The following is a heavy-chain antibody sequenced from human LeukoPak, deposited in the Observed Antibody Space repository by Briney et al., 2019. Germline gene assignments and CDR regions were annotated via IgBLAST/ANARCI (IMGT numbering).Heavy chain of an antibody. J-gene: IGHJ4*02. CDR2: IIPMFGPA. D-gene: IGHD6-19*01. CDR1: GGTFSSYA. V-gene: IGHV1-69*13. CDR3: ARTSSAVASYTPFDF. Sequence: ASVKVSCTASGGTFSSYAISWVRQAPGQGLEWMGGIIPMFGPANYAQKFQGRVTIIADESTSTAYMELSSLRSEDTAVYYCARTSSAVASYTPFDFWGQGTLATVSS.